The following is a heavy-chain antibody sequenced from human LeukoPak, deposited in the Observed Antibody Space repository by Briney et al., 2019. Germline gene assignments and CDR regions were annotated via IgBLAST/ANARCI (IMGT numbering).Heavy chain of an antibody. CDR3: VVGGGSFALMDV. V-gene: IGHV4-39*07. D-gene: IGHD3-22*01. CDR2: IYYSGST. J-gene: IGHJ6*03. CDR1: GGSISSSSYY. Sequence: SETLSFTCTVSGGSISSSSYYWGWIRQPPGKGLEWIGGIYYSGSTYYNPSLKSRVTISVDTSKNQFSLKLSSVTAADTAVYYPVVGGGSFALMDVWGKGTTVTVSS.